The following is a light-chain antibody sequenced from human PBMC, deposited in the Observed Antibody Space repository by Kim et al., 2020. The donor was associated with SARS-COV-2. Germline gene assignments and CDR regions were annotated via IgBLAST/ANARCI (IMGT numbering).Light chain of an antibody. Sequence: DIQMTQSPSTLSASVGDRVTITCRASQSISDSLAWYQQKPGKAPKFLIYDASSLESGVPSRFSGSGSGTEFTLTISSLQPDDFATYYCQQYNSSPFTFGPGTKVDIK. CDR3: QQYNSSPFT. J-gene: IGKJ3*01. CDR2: DAS. CDR1: QSISDS. V-gene: IGKV1-5*01.